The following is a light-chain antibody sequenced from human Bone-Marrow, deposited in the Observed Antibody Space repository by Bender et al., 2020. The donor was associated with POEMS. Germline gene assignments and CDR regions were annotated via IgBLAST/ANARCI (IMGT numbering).Light chain of an antibody. V-gene: IGLV1-44*01. CDR1: DSNFGGNN. CDR3: SSYTSSNTYL. J-gene: IGLJ2*01. Sequence: QSVLTQPPSASGTPGQSVIISCSGTDSNFGGNNVNWYQHLPGTAPRLVVYSNYQRPSGVPARFSGSKSGNTASLTISGLQAEDEADYYCSSYTSSNTYLFGGGTKVTVL. CDR2: SNY.